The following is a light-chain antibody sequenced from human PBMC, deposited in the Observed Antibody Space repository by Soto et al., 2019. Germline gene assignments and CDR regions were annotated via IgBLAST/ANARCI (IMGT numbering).Light chain of an antibody. Sequence: QSALTQPPCASGSPGQSVTISCTGSNSDIGGYDFVSWYQQHPGKAPKLMIYEVTKRPSGVPDRFSGSKSGNTASLTVSGLQAEDEADYYCSSYAGSNNLGFGGGTKLTVL. V-gene: IGLV2-8*01. CDR2: EVT. CDR1: NSDIGGYDF. CDR3: SSYAGSNNLG. J-gene: IGLJ2*01.